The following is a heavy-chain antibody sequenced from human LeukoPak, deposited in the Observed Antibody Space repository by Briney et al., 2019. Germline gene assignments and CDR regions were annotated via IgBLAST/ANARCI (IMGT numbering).Heavy chain of an antibody. D-gene: IGHD6-6*01. CDR2: IYYSGST. J-gene: IGHJ4*02. Sequence: SETLSLTCTVSGGSISSSSYYWGWIRQPPGKGLEWIGSIYYSGSTYYNPSLKSRVTISVDTSKNQFSLKLSSVTAADTAVYYCARVRRGSSSSCPFFDYWGQGTLVTVSS. CDR3: ARVRRGSSSSCPFFDY. V-gene: IGHV4-39*01. CDR1: GGSISSSSYY.